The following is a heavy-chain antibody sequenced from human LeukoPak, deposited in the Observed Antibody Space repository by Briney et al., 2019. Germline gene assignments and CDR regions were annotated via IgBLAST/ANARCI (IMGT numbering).Heavy chain of an antibody. Sequence: SETLSLTCTVSGGSITDYYWSWVRQPPEKGLEWIGYIYYGASTNYNPSLKSRVTIAADTSKNQFSLKLSSVTTADTAVYYCARGERYCAGDCYLSWGQGTLVTVSS. CDR1: GGSITDYY. CDR2: IYYGAST. D-gene: IGHD2-21*02. V-gene: IGHV4-59*01. CDR3: ARGERYCAGDCYLS. J-gene: IGHJ5*02.